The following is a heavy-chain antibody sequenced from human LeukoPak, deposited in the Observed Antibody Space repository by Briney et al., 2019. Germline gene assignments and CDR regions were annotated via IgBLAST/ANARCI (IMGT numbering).Heavy chain of an antibody. CDR1: GGSISSGDYY. J-gene: IGHJ4*02. D-gene: IGHD3-3*01. CDR2: IYYSGST. Sequence: SETLSLTCTVSGGSISSGDYYWSWIRQPPGKGLEWIGYIYYSGSTYYNPSLKSRVTISVDTSKNQFSLKLSSVTAADTAVYYCARKIYDFWSGYYPNFDYWGQGTLVTVSS. V-gene: IGHV4-30-4*01. CDR3: ARKIYDFWSGYYPNFDY.